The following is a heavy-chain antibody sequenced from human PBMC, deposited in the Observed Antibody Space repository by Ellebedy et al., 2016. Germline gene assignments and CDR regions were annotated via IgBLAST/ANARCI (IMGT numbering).Heavy chain of an antibody. CDR2: ISGSGGST. Sequence: GESLKISCAASGFTFSSYAMSWVRQAPGKGLEWVSAISGSGGSTYYADSVKGRFTISRDNSKNTLYLQMNSLRAEDTAVYYCAGKLGTTGPIWGQGTMVTVSS. J-gene: IGHJ3*02. D-gene: IGHD1-1*01. V-gene: IGHV3-23*01. CDR3: AGKLGTTGPI. CDR1: GFTFSSYA.